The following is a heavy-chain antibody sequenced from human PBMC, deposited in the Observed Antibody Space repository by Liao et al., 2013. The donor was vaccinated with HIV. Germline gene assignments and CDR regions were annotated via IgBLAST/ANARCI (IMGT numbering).Heavy chain of an antibody. V-gene: IGHV4-59*01. J-gene: IGHJ4*02. CDR2: IYYSGST. D-gene: IGHD1-1*01. CDR1: GGSISSYH. CDR3: ARGLYNWNDGAYFDY. Sequence: QVQLQESGPGLVKPSETLSLTCTVSGGSISSYHWSWIRQPPGRDWSGLGSIYYSGSTNYNPSLKSRVTISVDTSKNQFSLKLISVTAADTAVYYCARGLYNWNDGAYFDYWGQGTLVTVSS.